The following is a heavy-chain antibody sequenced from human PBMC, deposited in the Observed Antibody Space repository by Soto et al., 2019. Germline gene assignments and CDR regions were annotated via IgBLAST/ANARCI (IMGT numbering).Heavy chain of an antibody. CDR1: GFTFSSYS. CDR3: AKKVNSGPGSQYFDY. Sequence: GGSLSLSCAAAGFTFSSYSMSWVRQAPGKGLEWVSGFRTSGDGGTTYYADSVKGRFTISRDNSKNMLFLQMNSLRAEDTAIYYCAKKVNSGPGSQYFDYWGQGTLVTVSS. J-gene: IGHJ4*02. V-gene: IGHV3-23*01. D-gene: IGHD3-10*01. CDR2: FRTSGDGGTT.